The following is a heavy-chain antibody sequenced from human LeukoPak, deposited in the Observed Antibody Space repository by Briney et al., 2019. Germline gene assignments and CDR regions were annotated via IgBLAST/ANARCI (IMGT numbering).Heavy chain of an antibody. V-gene: IGHV3-30*02. CDR2: IRYDGSNK. CDR1: GFTFSSYA. D-gene: IGHD3-22*01. CDR3: AKDYQIYDSSGYFPMDV. J-gene: IGHJ6*03. Sequence: GGSLRLSCAASGFTFSSYAMHWVRQAPGKGLEWVAFIRYDGSNKYYADSVKGRFTISRDNSKNTLYLQMNSLRAEDTAVYYCAKDYQIYDSSGYFPMDVWGKGTTVTVSS.